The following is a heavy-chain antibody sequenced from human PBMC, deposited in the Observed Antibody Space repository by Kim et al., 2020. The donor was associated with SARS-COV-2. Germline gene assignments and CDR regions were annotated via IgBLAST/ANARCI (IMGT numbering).Heavy chain of an antibody. CDR1: GFTFSSYA. CDR3: ARGTLISSSWYWSYYYYG. J-gene: IGHJ6*01. Sequence: GGSLRLSCAASGFTFSSYAMHWVRQAPGKGLEWVAVISYDGSNKYSADSVKGRFTISRDNSKNTLYLQMNSLRAEDTAVYYCARGTLISSSWYWSYYYYG. CDR2: ISYDGSNK. V-gene: IGHV3-30*04. D-gene: IGHD6-13*01.